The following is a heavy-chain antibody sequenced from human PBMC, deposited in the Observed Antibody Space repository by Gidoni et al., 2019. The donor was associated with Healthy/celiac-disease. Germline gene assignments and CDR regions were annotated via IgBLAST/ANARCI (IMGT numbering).Heavy chain of an antibody. J-gene: IGHJ4*02. Sequence: QVQLVESGGGVVQPGRSLRLSCAASGFTFSSYAMHWVRQAPGKGLEWVAVISYVGSNKYYADSVKGRFTISRDNSKNTLYLQMNSLRAEDTAVYYCARGSFAVATLVDYWGQGTLVTVSS. D-gene: IGHD5-12*01. V-gene: IGHV3-30-3*01. CDR3: ARGSFAVATLVDY. CDR1: GFTFSSYA. CDR2: ISYVGSNK.